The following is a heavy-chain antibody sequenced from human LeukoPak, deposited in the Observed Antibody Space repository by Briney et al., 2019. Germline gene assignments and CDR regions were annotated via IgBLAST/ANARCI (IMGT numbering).Heavy chain of an antibody. CDR1: GYTFTSYD. CDR3: ARGSYTSGWFGGPYYMDV. J-gene: IGHJ6*03. V-gene: IGHV1-8*01. CDR2: VNPNSANT. Sequence: ASVKVSCKASGYTFTSYDINWVRQATGQGLEWMGWVNPNSANTVYAQKFQGRVTMTRNTSISTAYMELSSLRSEDTAVYYCARGSYTSGWFGGPYYMDVWGKGTTVTISS. D-gene: IGHD6-19*01.